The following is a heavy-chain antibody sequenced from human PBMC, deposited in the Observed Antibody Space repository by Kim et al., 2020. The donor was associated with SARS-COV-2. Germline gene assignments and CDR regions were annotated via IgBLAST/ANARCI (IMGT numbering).Heavy chain of an antibody. D-gene: IGHD3-9*01. V-gene: IGHV3-23*01. Sequence: SADAEEGPCTTPRDNSKNTLYLQMNSLRAEDTAVYYCAKGAILTGYLFDYWGQGTLVTVSS. J-gene: IGHJ4*02. CDR3: AKGAILTGYLFDY.